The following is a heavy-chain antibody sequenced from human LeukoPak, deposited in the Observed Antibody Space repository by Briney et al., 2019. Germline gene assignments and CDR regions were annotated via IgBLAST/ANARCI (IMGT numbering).Heavy chain of an antibody. J-gene: IGHJ6*03. CDR3: AKDQDCSSTSCYGVFGYYYYMDV. V-gene: IGHV3-30*02. D-gene: IGHD2-2*01. CDR2: IQYDGSNK. Sequence: PGGSLRLSCAASGFTFSSYGMHWVRQAPGKGLEWVAFIQYDGSNKYYADSVKGRFTISRDNSKNTLYLQMNSLRAEDTAVYYCAKDQDCSSTSCYGVFGYYYYMDVWGKGTTVTVSS. CDR1: GFTFSSYG.